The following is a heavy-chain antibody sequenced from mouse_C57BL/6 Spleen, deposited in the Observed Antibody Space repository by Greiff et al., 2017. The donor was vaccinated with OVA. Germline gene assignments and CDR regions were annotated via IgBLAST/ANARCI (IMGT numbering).Heavy chain of an antibody. J-gene: IGHJ2*01. V-gene: IGHV3-1*01. CDR2: ISYSGST. D-gene: IGHD1-1*02. CDR1: GYSITSGYD. CDR3: AREGVGGYFDY. Sequence: EVQLQESGPGMVKPSQSLSLTCTVTGYSITSGYDWHWIRHFPGNKLEWMGYISYSGSTNYNPSLKSRISITHDTSKNHFFLKLNSVTTEDTATYYCAREGVGGYFDYWGQGTTRTVSS.